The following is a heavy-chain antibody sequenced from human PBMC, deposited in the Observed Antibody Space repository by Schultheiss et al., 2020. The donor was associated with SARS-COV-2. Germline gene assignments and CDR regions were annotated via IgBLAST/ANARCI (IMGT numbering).Heavy chain of an antibody. CDR3: AREWEVVVPAATGEHDAFDI. CDR1: GGSISSYY. CDR2: IYYSGST. Sequence: SETLSLTCTVSGGSISSYYWSWIRQPPGKGLEWIGYIYYSGSTNYNPSLKSRVTISVDTSKNQFSLKLSSVTAADTAVYYCAREWEVVVPAATGEHDAFDIWGLGTMVTVSS. J-gene: IGHJ3*02. V-gene: IGHV4-59*01. D-gene: IGHD2-2*01.